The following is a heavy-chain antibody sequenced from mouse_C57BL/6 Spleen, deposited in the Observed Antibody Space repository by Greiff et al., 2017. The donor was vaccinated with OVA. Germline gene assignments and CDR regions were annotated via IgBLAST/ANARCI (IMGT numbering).Heavy chain of an antibody. J-gene: IGHJ2*01. CDR2: ISSGSSTI. CDR1: GFTFSDYG. Sequence: EVKLQESGGGLVKPGGSLKLSCAASGFTFSDYGMHWVRQAPEKGLEWVAYISSGSSTIYYADTVKGRFTISRDNAKNTLFLQMTRLRSEDTAMYYCARGRTGGVYYFDYWGQGTTLTVSS. V-gene: IGHV5-17*01. CDR3: ARGRTGGVYYFDY.